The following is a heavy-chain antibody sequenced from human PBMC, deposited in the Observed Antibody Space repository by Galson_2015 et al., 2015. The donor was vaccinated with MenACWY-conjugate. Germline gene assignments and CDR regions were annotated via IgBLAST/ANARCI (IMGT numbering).Heavy chain of an antibody. CDR3: AARLLHSGSMDV. J-gene: IGHJ6*02. V-gene: IGHV3-74*01. Sequence: SLRLSCAASGFTFSSYWMHWVRHAPGKGLVWVSRINSDGSSTSYADSVKGRFTISRDNAKNTLYPQMNSLRAEDTAVYYCAARLLHSGSMDVWGQGATVTVSS. CDR1: GFTFSSYW. D-gene: IGHD3-10*01. CDR2: INSDGSST.